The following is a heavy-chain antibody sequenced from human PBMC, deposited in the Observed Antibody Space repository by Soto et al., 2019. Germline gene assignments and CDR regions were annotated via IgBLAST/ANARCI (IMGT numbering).Heavy chain of an antibody. J-gene: IGHJ5*01. D-gene: IGHD2-21*02. Sequence: EVQLVESGGGLVQPGGSLRLSCAASGFTFSTYWMSWVRQVSGKGLEWVANIKQDGSEKYYVDSVKGRFTISRDNAKNSLYLQMNNLRAEDTAVYYCAGRGNDYNWFDYWGQGTLVTVSS. CDR1: GFTFSTYW. V-gene: IGHV3-7*05. CDR3: AGRGNDYNWFDY. CDR2: IKQDGSEK.